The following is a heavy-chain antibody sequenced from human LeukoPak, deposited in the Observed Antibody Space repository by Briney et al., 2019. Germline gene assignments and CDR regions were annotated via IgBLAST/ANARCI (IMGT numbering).Heavy chain of an antibody. V-gene: IGHV4-39*01. J-gene: IGHJ4*02. CDR3: AILGISAAGLYYFDY. CDR1: GGSISSSSYY. CDR2: LYYSGST. D-gene: IGHD6-13*01. Sequence: SETLSLTCTVSGGSISSSSYYWGWIRQPPGKGLEWIGSLYYSGSTYYNPSLKSRVTISVDTSKNQFSLNLSSVTAADTAVYYCAILGISAAGLYYFDYWGQGTLVTVSS.